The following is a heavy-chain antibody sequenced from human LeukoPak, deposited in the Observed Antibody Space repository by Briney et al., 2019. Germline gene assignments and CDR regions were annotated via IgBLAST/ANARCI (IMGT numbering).Heavy chain of an antibody. CDR2: IYHSGST. J-gene: IGHJ4*02. CDR3: AKGLTGIAARPLDY. CDR1: GGSISSGGYY. D-gene: IGHD6-6*01. V-gene: IGHV4-30-2*01. Sequence: PSQTLSLTCTVSGGSISSGGYYWSWIRQPPGKGLEWIGYIYHSGSTYYNPSFKSRVTISVDRSKNQFSLKLSSVTAADTAVYYCAKGLTGIAARPLDYWGQGTLVTVSS.